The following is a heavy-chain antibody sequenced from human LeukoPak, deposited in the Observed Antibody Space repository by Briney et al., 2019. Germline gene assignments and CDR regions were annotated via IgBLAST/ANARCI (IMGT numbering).Heavy chain of an antibody. CDR2: INEDGSTT. D-gene: IGHD2-15*01. J-gene: IGHJ4*02. V-gene: IGHV3-7*01. CDR1: GFMFRSYW. CDR3: ARDATRGGDFDS. Sequence: QSGGSLRLSCAASGFMFRSYWMGWVRQTPGKGLEWLANINEDGSTTYYVDSVKGRFTISRNNADNSLYLQMNSLRAEDTAVYYCARDATRGGDFDSWGQGTLVTVSS.